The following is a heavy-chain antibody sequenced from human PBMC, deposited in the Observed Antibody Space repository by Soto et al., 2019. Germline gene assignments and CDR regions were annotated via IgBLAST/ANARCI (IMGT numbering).Heavy chain of an antibody. Sequence: SETLSLTCAVYGGSFSGYYWSWIRQPPGKGLEWIGEINHSGSTNYNPSLKSRVTISVDTSKNQFSLKLSSVTAADTAVYYCARVRARYCSSTSCYGPGDWFDPWGQGTLVTVSS. CDR1: GGSFSGYY. V-gene: IGHV4-34*01. D-gene: IGHD2-2*01. CDR3: ARVRARYCSSTSCYGPGDWFDP. J-gene: IGHJ5*02. CDR2: INHSGST.